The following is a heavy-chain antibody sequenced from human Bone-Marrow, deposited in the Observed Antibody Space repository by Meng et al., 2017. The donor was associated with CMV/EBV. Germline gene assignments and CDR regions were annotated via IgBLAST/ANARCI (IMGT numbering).Heavy chain of an antibody. CDR3: AREAWYQLLLGRYYYYGMDV. Sequence: ASVMVSCKASGYTFTSYDINWVRQATGQGLEWMGWMNPNSGNTGYAQKFQGRVTMTRNTSISTAYMELSSLRSEDTAVYYCAREAWYQLLLGRYYYYGMDVWAKGPRSPSP. J-gene: IGHJ6*02. D-gene: IGHD2-2*01. CDR1: GYTFTSYD. CDR2: MNPNSGNT. V-gene: IGHV1-8*01.